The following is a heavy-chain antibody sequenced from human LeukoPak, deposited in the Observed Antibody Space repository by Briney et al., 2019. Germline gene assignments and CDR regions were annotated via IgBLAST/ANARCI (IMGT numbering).Heavy chain of an antibody. J-gene: IGHJ4*02. V-gene: IGHV3-11*04. CDR1: GFTFSDYY. CDR3: ARALGKIVVVTAIEY. Sequence: WGSLRLSCAASGFTFSDYYMSWIRQAPGKGLEWVSYISSSGSTIYYADSVKGRFTISRDNAKNSLYLQMNSLRAEDTAVYYCARALGKIVVVTAIEYWGQGTLVTVSS. D-gene: IGHD2-21*02. CDR2: ISSSGSTI.